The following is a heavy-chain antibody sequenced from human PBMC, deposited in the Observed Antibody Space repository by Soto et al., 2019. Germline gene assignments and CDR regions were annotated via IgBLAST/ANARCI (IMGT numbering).Heavy chain of an antibody. D-gene: IGHD1-1*01. Sequence: QVQLVQSGAEVKKPGASVKVSCKASGYTFTSYDINWVRQATGQGLEWMGWMNPNSGNTGYAHKFRGRVTMSRNTYISTAYMELSSLRSEDTAVYYCARERTGTASMDVWGQGTTVTVSS. V-gene: IGHV1-8*01. CDR2: MNPNSGNT. J-gene: IGHJ6*02. CDR1: GYTFTSYD. CDR3: ARERTGTASMDV.